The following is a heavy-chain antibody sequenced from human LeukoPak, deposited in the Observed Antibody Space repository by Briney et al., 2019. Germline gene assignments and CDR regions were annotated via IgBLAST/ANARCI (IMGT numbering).Heavy chain of an antibody. CDR1: GFTFSTYA. CDR3: ANMCSGGSCYSYGMDV. J-gene: IGHJ6*02. D-gene: IGHD2-15*01. CDR2: ISGSGGST. Sequence: GGSLRLSCAASGFTFSTYAMSWVRQAPGTGLEWVSGISGSGGSTYYADSVKGRFTISRDNSKNTLYLQMNGLRAEDTAVYYCANMCSGGSCYSYGMDVWGQGTTVTVSS. V-gene: IGHV3-23*01.